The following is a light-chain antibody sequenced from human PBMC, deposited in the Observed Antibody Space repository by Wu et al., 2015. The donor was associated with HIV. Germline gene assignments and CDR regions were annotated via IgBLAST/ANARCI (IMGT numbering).Light chain of an antibody. CDR2: SAS. CDR3: QQYGGSSPT. Sequence: GETVHVSCRASQSVAITGDDYIAWYQQKPGQAPKLLIYSASHRATDIPDRFIGRGSGTEFTLTIAKVDPDDFAVYHCQQYGGSSPTFGQGTRL. J-gene: IGKJ5*01. CDR1: QSVAITGD. V-gene: IGKV3-20*01.